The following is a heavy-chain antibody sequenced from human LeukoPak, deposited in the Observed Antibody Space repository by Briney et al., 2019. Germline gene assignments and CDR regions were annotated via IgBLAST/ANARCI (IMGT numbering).Heavy chain of an antibody. Sequence: GGSLRLSCAASGFTFSSYGMHWVRQAPGKGLEWVSSISGSSDYIFYADSVKGRFTISRDNAKNSLYLQMNSLRAEDTAVYYCAGVVRYDSSDPSLDYWGQGTLVTVSS. CDR3: AGVVRYDSSDPSLDY. CDR1: GFTFSSYG. V-gene: IGHV3-21*01. D-gene: IGHD3-22*01. J-gene: IGHJ4*02. CDR2: ISGSSDYI.